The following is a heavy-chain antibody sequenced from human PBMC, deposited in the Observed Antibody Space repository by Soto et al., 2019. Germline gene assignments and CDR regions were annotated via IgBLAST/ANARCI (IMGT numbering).Heavy chain of an antibody. V-gene: IGHV1-69*06. J-gene: IGHJ5*01. Sequence: QVQLVQSGAEVKKPGSSVKVSCKASGGTFSSYAITWVRQAPGQGLDWMGEIIPIFGATNFAQKFQGRVTITADKSTTTAYMELNSLTSEDTAVYYCARMGGSFLDSWGQGTLVTVSS. CDR2: IIPIFGAT. D-gene: IGHD1-26*01. CDR1: GGTFSSYA. CDR3: ARMGGSFLDS.